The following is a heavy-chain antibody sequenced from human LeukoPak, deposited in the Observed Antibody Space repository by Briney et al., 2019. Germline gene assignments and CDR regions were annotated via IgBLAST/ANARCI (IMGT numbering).Heavy chain of an antibody. CDR1: GGSISSYY. V-gene: IGHV4-59*01. Sequence: SETLSLTCTVSGGSISSYYWSWIRQPPGKGLEWIGYIYYSGSTNCNPSLKSRVTISVDTSKNQFSLKLSSVTAADTAVYYCARAVLRYFDWPLDRFDPWGQGTLVTVSS. J-gene: IGHJ5*02. CDR3: ARAVLRYFDWPLDRFDP. CDR2: IYYSGST. D-gene: IGHD3-9*01.